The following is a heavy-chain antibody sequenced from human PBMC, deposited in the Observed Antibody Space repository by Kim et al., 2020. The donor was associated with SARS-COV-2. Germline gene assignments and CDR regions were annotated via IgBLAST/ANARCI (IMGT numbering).Heavy chain of an antibody. CDR2: N. V-gene: IGHV4-59*01. Sequence: NNYSPALKSRVTLSVDTSKNQFSLKLGSVSAADTAVYYCARARGGSYFDYWGQGTLVTVSS. CDR3: ARARGGSYFDY. D-gene: IGHD1-26*01. J-gene: IGHJ4*02.